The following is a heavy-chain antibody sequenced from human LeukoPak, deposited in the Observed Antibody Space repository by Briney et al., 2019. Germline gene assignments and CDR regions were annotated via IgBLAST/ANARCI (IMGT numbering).Heavy chain of an antibody. V-gene: IGHV1-18*01. J-gene: IGHJ4*02. CDR2: ISIYNGNT. Sequence: GASVKVSCKASGYTFTSYRISWVRQAPGQGLEWMGWISIYNGNTNYAQKLQGRVTMTTDTSTSTAYMQLRSLRSDDTAVYFCARDGYNWNDDGNFDYWGQGTLVTVSS. CDR1: GYTFTSYR. CDR3: ARDGYNWNDDGNFDY. D-gene: IGHD1-1*01.